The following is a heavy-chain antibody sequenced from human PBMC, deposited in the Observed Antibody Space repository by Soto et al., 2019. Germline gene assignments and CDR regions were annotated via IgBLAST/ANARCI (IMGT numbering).Heavy chain of an antibody. J-gene: IGHJ4*02. V-gene: IGHV4-59*01. CDR3: ARDRDGYNYFDY. D-gene: IGHD5-12*01. CDR2: IYYSGST. CDR1: GGSITSYY. Sequence: PSETLSLTCTVSGGSITSYYWNWIRQPPGKGLEWIGYIYYSGSTNYNPSLKSRVSISVDTSKNQFSLKVYSVTAADTAVYYCARDRDGYNYFDYWGQGTLVTVSS.